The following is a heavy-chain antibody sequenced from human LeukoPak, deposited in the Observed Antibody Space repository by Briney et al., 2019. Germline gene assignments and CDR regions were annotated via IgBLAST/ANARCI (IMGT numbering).Heavy chain of an antibody. J-gene: IGHJ3*02. V-gene: IGHV3-53*01. CDR3: ARPTSGQSFDI. CDR2: IYPGGST. D-gene: IGHD6-19*01. Sequence: TGGSLRLSCAASGFTVSGSYMSWVRQAPGKGLEWVSIIYPGGSTYYADSVKGRFTISRNNSKNTLDLQMNSLRAEDTAVYFCARPTSGQSFDIWGQGTMVTVSS. CDR1: GFTVSGSY.